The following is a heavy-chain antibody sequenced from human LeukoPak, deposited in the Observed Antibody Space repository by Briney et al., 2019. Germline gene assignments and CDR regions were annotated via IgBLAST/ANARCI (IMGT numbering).Heavy chain of an antibody. CDR3: ARDLEQWLRLDY. V-gene: IGHV1-18*01. Sequence: ASVKVSCKASGYTFTSYGISWGRQAPGQGLEWMGWISAYNGNTNYAQKLQGRVTMTTDTSTSTAYMELRSLRSDDTAVYYCARDLEQWLRLDYWGQGTLVTVSS. D-gene: IGHD6-19*01. CDR1: GYTFTSYG. CDR2: ISAYNGNT. J-gene: IGHJ4*02.